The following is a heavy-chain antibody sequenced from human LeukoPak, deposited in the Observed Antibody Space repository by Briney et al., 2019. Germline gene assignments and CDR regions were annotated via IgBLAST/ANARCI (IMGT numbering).Heavy chain of an antibody. Sequence: GGSLRLSCAASGFTFSRYAMSWVRQAPGKGREWVSDISGSGGSRYYADSVKGRFNIYRDNEKNRLYLKMNSLRAEDTAVYYCAKEPDYGDYFDYWGQGTLVTVSS. V-gene: IGHV3-23*01. CDR3: AKEPDYGDYFDY. CDR2: ISGSGGSR. D-gene: IGHD4-17*01. J-gene: IGHJ4*02. CDR1: GFTFSRYA.